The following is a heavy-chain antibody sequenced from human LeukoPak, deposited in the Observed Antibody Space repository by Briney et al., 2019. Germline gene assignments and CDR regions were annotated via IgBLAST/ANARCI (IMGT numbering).Heavy chain of an antibody. V-gene: IGHV4-59*01. D-gene: IGHD3-16*01. CDR1: GGSISSYY. J-gene: IGHJ4*02. CDR2: IYYSGST. CDR3: ARDVAASAYFDY. Sequence: SETLSLTCTVSGGSISSYYWSWIQQPPGKGLEWIGYIYYSGSTNYNPSLKSRVTISVDTSKNQFSLKLSSVTAADTAVYYCARDVAASAYFDYWGQGTLVTVSS.